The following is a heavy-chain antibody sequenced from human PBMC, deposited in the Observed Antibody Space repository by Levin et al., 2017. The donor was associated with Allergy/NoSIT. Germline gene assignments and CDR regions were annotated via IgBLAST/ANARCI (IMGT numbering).Heavy chain of an antibody. CDR3: ARVQLLYYGSGSHGVWFDP. CDR2: IYSGGST. J-gene: IGHJ5*02. V-gene: IGHV3-66*01. D-gene: IGHD3-10*01. CDR1: GFTVSSNY. Sequence: GGSLRLSCAASGFTVSSNYMSWVRQAPGKGLEWVSVIYSGGSTYYADSVKGRFTISRDNSKNTLYLQMNSLRAEDTAVYYCARVQLLYYGSGSHGVWFDPWGQGTLVTVSS.